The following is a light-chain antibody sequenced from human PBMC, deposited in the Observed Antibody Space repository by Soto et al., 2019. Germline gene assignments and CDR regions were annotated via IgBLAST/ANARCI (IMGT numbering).Light chain of an antibody. V-gene: IGKV4-1*01. Sequence: IVMTKSPDSLAVPLGERATINCKPTQRVFSSSKIKTYLAWYQQKPGQPPKLLIYWASTRESGVPDRFSGSGSGTDFTLTISSLQAEDVAVYYCQQYYSTITFGGGTKVEIK. CDR3: QQYYSTIT. CDR1: QRVFSSSKIKTY. CDR2: WAS. J-gene: IGKJ4*01.